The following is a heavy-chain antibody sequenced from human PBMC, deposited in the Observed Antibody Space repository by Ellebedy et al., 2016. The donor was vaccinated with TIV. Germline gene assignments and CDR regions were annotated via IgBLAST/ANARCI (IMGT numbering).Heavy chain of an antibody. D-gene: IGHD6-13*01. CDR2: IYYSGST. CDR1: GGSISSGGYY. Sequence: LRLSXTVSGGSISSGGYYWSWIRQHPGKGLEWIGYIYYSGSTYYNPSLKSRVTISVDTSKNQFSLKLSSVTAADTAVYYCARGYSSSWYVHYYYYMDVWGKGTTVTVSS. V-gene: IGHV4-31*03. CDR3: ARGYSSSWYVHYYYYMDV. J-gene: IGHJ6*03.